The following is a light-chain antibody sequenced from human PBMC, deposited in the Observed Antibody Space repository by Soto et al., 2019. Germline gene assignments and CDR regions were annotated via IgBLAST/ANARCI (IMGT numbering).Light chain of an antibody. Sequence: QSALTQPASVSGSPGQSITISCTGASSDLGDYNYVSWYQQHPGKAPKLMIYDVSSRPSGVSDRFSGSKSGNTASLTISGLQAEDEADYYCTSYTTTGTYVFATGTKLIVL. V-gene: IGLV2-14*03. CDR3: TSYTTTGTYV. CDR1: SSDLGDYNY. J-gene: IGLJ1*01. CDR2: DVS.